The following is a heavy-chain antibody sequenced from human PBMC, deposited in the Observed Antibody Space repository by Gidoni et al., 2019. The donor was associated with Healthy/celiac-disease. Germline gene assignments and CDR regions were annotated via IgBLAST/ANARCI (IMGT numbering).Heavy chain of an antibody. D-gene: IGHD2-2*01. Sequence: EVQLVESGGGLVQPGGSLRLSCAASGFTVSSNYMSWVRQAPGKGLEWVSVIYSGGSTYYADSVKGRFTISRDNSKNTLYLQMNSLRAEDTAVYYCARSCSSTSCYTYYYYYMDVWGKGTTVTVSS. J-gene: IGHJ6*03. CDR3: ARSCSSTSCYTYYYYYMDV. V-gene: IGHV3-66*01. CDR2: IYSGGST. CDR1: GFTVSSNY.